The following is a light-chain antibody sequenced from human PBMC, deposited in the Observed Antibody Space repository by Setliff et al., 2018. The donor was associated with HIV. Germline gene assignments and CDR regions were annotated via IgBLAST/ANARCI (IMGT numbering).Light chain of an antibody. Sequence: SYELTQRPSVSVAPGKAARITCGRNNIVSESVHGYQQKPGQAPVLVVYDDSDRPSGIPERFSGSNSGNTAILTIRRVEAGDEADYYCPVWDGSSDHHVFGTGTKVTVL. CDR3: PVWDGSSDHHV. CDR2: DDS. CDR1: NIVSES. J-gene: IGLJ1*01. V-gene: IGLV3-21*03.